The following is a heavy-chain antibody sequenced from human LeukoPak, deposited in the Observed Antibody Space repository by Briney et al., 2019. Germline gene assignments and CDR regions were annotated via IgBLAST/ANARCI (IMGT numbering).Heavy chain of an antibody. V-gene: IGHV3-23*01. J-gene: IGHJ5*02. CDR2: ISGSGAGT. Sequence: PGGSLRLSCAASGFTFSSYAMSWVRQAPGKGLEWVSVISGSGAGTYYADSVKGRFTISRGDSKNTLYLQMSSLSAEDTAMYYCAKGVDTTMAASLASWGQGTLVNVSS. CDR3: AKGVDTTMAASLAS. D-gene: IGHD5-18*01. CDR1: GFTFSSYA.